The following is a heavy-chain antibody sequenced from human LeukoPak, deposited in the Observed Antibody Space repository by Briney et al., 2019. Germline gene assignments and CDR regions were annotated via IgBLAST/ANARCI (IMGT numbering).Heavy chain of an antibody. CDR1: GFTFSSYG. CDR2: IWYDGSNK. J-gene: IGHJ4*02. D-gene: IGHD4-17*01. Sequence: GRSLRLSCAASGFTFSSYGMHWVRQAPGKGLEWVAVIWYDGSNKYCADSVKGRFTISRDNSKNTLYLQMNSLRAEDTAVYYCARAGTTVILDYWGQGTLVTVSS. V-gene: IGHV3-33*01. CDR3: ARAGTTVILDY.